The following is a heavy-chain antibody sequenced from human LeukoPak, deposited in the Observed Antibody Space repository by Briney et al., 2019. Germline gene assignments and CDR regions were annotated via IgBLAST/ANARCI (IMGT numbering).Heavy chain of an antibody. V-gene: IGHV3-13*03. CDR1: GFTFSSYD. J-gene: IGHJ6*02. CDR2: IGTAGDT. D-gene: IGHD3-9*01. CDR3: ARLLKDGRYFDWLNIRYGMDV. Sequence: GGSLRLSCAACGFTFSSYDMHWVRQATGKGLEWVSAIGTAGDTYYPGSVKGQFTISRENAKNSLYLQMNSLRAGDTAVYYCARLLKDGRYFDWLNIRYGMDVWGQGTTVNVSS.